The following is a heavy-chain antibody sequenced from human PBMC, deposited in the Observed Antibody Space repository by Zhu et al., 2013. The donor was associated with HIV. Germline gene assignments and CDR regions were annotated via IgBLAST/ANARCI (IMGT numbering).Heavy chain of an antibody. J-gene: IGHJ3*02. V-gene: IGHV1-2*02. CDR1: GYTFTGHY. Sequence: QVHLMQSGAEVKKPGASVRVSCKASGYTFTGHYVHWVRQAPGQGLEWMGWINPYNENRNYIQKFQGRVTMTRDTSTSTAYMELRSLRSDDTAVYYCQTAKDAFDIWGQGTMVTVSS. D-gene: IGHD6-25*01. CDR3: QTAKDAFDI. CDR2: INPYNENR.